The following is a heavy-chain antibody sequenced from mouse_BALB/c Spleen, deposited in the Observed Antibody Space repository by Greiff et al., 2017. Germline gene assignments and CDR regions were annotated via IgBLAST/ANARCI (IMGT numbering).Heavy chain of an antibody. Sequence: VQLQESGAELARPGASVKLSCKASGYTFTSYWMQWVKQRPGQGLEWIGAIYPGDGDTRYTQKFKGKATLTADKSSSTAYMQLSSLASEDSAVYYCARYDYAWGQGTTLTVSS. CDR1: GYTFTSYW. CDR3: ARYDYA. D-gene: IGHD2-4*01. J-gene: IGHJ2*01. CDR2: IYPGDGDT. V-gene: IGHV1-87*01.